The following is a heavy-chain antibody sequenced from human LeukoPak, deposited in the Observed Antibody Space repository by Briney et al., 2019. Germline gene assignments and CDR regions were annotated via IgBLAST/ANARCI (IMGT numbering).Heavy chain of an antibody. V-gene: IGHV4-39*01. CDR3: ASPPSGVADAYWFDP. D-gene: IGHD3-10*01. J-gene: IGHJ5*02. CDR2: IYYSGST. Sequence: SETLSLTCTVSGGSISSSSYYWGWIRQPPGKGLEWIGSIYYSGSTYYNPSLKSRVTISVDTSKNQFSLKLSSVTAADTAVYYCASPPSGVADAYWFDPWGQGTLVTVSS. CDR1: GGSISSSSYY.